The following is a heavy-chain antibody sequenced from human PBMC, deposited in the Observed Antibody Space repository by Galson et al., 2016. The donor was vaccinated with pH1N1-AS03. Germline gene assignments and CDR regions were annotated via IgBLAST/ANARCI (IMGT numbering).Heavy chain of an antibody. CDR1: GFTFNVYP. CDR2: ISGSGART. CDR3: ANREKAATGPFDY. J-gene: IGHJ4*02. V-gene: IGHV3-23*01. D-gene: IGHD6-13*01. Sequence: SLRLSCAGSGFTFNVYPMTWVRQAPGKGLEWVSAISGSGARTYYADSVKGHFIISRDNSKNTLYLQMNSLRTEDTAVYYCANREKAATGPFDYWGQGTLVTVSS.